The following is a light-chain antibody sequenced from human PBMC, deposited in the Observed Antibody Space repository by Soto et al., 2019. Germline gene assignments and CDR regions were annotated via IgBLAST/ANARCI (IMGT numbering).Light chain of an antibody. CDR3: QQFARYPLT. V-gene: IGKV1-13*02. J-gene: IGKJ4*01. CDR1: QGIGSA. CDR2: DAS. Sequence: AIQVTQSPSSLSASVGDRVTITCRASQGIGSALVWYQQRPGKAPKLLIYDASTLESGVPSRFSGSGHGTDFTLTISSLQPEDFATYYCQQFARYPLTFGGGTKVEIK.